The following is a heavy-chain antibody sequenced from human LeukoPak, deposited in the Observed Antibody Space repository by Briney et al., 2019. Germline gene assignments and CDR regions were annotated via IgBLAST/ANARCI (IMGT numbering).Heavy chain of an antibody. V-gene: IGHV4-30-4*01. CDR1: GGSISSSSYY. CDR3: ARVNTIFGVVIIPFDY. J-gene: IGHJ4*02. D-gene: IGHD3-3*01. CDR2: IYYSGST. Sequence: SETLSLTCTVSGGSISSSSYYWSWIRQPPGKGLEWIGYIYYSGSTYYNPSLKSRVTISVDTSKNQFSLKLSSVTAADTAVYYCARVNTIFGVVIIPFDYWGQGTLVTVSS.